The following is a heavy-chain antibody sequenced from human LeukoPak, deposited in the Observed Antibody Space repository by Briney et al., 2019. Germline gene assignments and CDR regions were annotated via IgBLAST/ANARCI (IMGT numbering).Heavy chain of an antibody. Sequence: SETLSLTCTVSGGSISSYYWSWIRQPPGKGLEWIGYIYYSGSTNYNPSLKSRVTISVDTSKNQFSLKLSSVTAADTAVYYCARGARVVVATVNWFDPWGQGTLVTVSS. V-gene: IGHV4-59*12. CDR3: ARGARVVVATVNWFDP. D-gene: IGHD2-15*01. CDR2: IYYSGST. CDR1: GGSISSYY. J-gene: IGHJ5*02.